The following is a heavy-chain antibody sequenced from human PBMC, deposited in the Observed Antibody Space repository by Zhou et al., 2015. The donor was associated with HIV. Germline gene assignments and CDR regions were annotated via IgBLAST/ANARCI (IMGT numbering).Heavy chain of an antibody. CDR2: ISGYNGNT. CDR3: ARDQTDTASGRYYYYYGMDV. V-gene: IGHV1-18*01. CDR1: GYTFTSYG. J-gene: IGHJ6*04. Sequence: QVQLVQSGAEVKKPGASVRVSCKASGYTFTSYGINWVRLAPGQGLEWMGWISGYNGNTNYAQNLQGRVTMTTDTSTSTAYMELRSLRSDDTAVFYCARDQTDTASGRYYYYYGMDVVGRRDHGHRLL. D-gene: IGHD5-18*01.